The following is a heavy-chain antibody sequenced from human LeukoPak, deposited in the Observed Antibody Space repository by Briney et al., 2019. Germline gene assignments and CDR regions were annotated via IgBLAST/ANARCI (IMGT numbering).Heavy chain of an antibody. CDR2: ISYDGSNK. Sequence: GSLRLSCAASGFTFSSYAMHWVRQAPGKGLEWVAVISYDGSNKYYADSVKGRFTISRDNSKNTLYLQMNSLRAEDTAVYYCARGQDGDYGGYYFDYWGQGTLVTVSS. J-gene: IGHJ4*02. D-gene: IGHD4-17*01. V-gene: IGHV3-30-3*01. CDR3: ARGQDGDYGGYYFDY. CDR1: GFTFSSYA.